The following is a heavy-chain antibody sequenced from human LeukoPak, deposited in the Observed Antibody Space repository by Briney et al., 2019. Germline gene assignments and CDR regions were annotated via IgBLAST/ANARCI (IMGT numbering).Heavy chain of an antibody. CDR1: GYTFTGYY. V-gene: IGHV1-2*02. Sequence: ASVKVSCKASGYTFTGYYMHWVRQAPGQGLEWMGWINPNSGGTNYAQKFQGRVTMTRDTSISTAYMDLSRLRSDYTAVYYCARDTGGYDLAYWGQGTLATVSS. J-gene: IGHJ4*02. CDR2: INPNSGGT. D-gene: IGHD5-12*01. CDR3: ARDTGGYDLAY.